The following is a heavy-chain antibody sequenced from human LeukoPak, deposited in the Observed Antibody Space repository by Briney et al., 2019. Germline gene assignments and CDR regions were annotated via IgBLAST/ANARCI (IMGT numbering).Heavy chain of an antibody. V-gene: IGHV4-4*07. J-gene: IGHJ4*02. D-gene: IGHD2-15*01. Sequence: SETLSLTCSVSVGFTTYDYWNWIRQPAGKAPEWIGRIHITGSTNYNPSLKSRLTMTLDKSKKQFSLKVTSMTAADTALYYCARGGGNRHFDSWGQGILVTVSS. CDR2: IHITGST. CDR3: ARGGGNRHFDS. CDR1: VGFTTYDY.